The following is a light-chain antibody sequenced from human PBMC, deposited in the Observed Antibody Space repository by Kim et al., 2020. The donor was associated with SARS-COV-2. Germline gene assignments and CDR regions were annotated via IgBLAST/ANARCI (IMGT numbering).Light chain of an antibody. J-gene: IGLJ1*01. V-gene: IGLV3-21*01. CDR2: YDR. Sequence: APGKTATITCGGNNIGTHSVHWYQQKPGQAPVLVIYYDRDRPSGIPERFSGSHSGNTATLTISRVDAGDEADYYCQVWDSSIDHYVFGSGTKVTVL. CDR1: NIGTHS. CDR3: QVWDSSIDHYV.